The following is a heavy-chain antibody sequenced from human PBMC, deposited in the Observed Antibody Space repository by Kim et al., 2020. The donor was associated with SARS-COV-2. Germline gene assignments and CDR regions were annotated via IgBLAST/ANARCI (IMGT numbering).Heavy chain of an antibody. V-gene: IGHV3-7*01. CDR3: ARSRGVDY. D-gene: IGHD2-2*01. CDR2: GSEK. J-gene: IGHJ4*02. Sequence: GSEKYYVDSVKGRLTISRDNAKNSLYLQMNSLRAEDTAMYYCARSRGVDYWGQGTVVTVSS.